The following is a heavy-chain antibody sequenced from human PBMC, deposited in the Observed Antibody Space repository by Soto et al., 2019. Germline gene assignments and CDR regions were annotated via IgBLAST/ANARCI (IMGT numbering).Heavy chain of an antibody. CDR2: ISGSGGSE. J-gene: IGHJ6*02. Sequence: GRSLRLSCEVSGFTFTSYAMAWVPQAPGKGLEWVSAISGSGGSEFYADSVKGRFTISRDNSKNTLYLRMKSLRAEDTALYYCAKGDTTMITDYYAMDVWGQGTTVTVYS. D-gene: IGHD5-18*01. V-gene: IGHV3-23*01. CDR1: GFTFTSYA. CDR3: AKGDTTMITDYYAMDV.